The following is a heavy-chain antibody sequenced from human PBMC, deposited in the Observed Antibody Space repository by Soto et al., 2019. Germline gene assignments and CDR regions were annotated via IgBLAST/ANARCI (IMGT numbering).Heavy chain of an antibody. CDR2: ISSSGSTI. CDR3: ASEDCSSTSCPDI. Sequence: QVQLVESGGGLVKPGGSLRLSCAASGFTFSDYYMSWIRQAPGKGLEWVSDISSSGSTIYYADSVKGRFTISRDNAKDSLYLQMNSLRAEDTAVYYCASEDCSSTSCPDIWGQGTMVTVSS. CDR1: GFTFSDYY. D-gene: IGHD2-2*01. V-gene: IGHV3-11*01. J-gene: IGHJ3*02.